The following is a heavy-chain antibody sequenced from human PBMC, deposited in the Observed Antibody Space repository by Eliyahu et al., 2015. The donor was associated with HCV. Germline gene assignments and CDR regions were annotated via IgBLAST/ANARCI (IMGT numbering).Heavy chain of an antibody. CDR3: ARGDHYSLEY. CDR1: GYTFTXYN. CDR2: VVANNGGT. J-gene: IGHJ4*02. D-gene: IGHD5-18*01. Sequence: QVQLVQSGAEVKKPGASVKVSCKASGYTFTXYNIXWVRQAPGQGLEWMGRVVANNGGTNYAQKYHGRVTLTRDTAINTAYMELSGLRSDDTAVYFCARGDHYSLEYWGQGTLVTVSS. V-gene: IGHV1-2*06.